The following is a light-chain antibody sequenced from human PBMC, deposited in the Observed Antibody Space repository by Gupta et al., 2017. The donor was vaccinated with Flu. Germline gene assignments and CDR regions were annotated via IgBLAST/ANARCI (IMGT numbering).Light chain of an antibody. CDR2: SAS. Sequence: DIQMPQSPSSLSASVGDRVTITCRASQSISSYLNWYQQTPGKAPKFLIYSASNLQSGVSSRFSGSGSGTDFTLTISSLQPEDFATYYCQQSYTTPLTFGGGTKVEIK. CDR1: QSISSY. CDR3: QQSYTTPLT. J-gene: IGKJ4*01. V-gene: IGKV1-39*01.